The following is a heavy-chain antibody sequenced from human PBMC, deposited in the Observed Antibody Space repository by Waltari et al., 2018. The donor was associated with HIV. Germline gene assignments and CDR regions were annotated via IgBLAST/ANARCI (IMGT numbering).Heavy chain of an antibody. CDR3: ARVVVMYWYFDL. D-gene: IGHD2-21*01. V-gene: IGHV4-34*01. CDR1: GGSFSDDY. CDR2: LNQYRYT. J-gene: IGHJ2*01. Sequence: QVQLQQWGAGLLKPSETLSLTCAVYGGSFSDDYWSWIRQPPVKGLEWIGELNQYRYTNYNASLKSRVTISVDTSKNQFSLKLTSLSDADTAVYYCARVVVMYWYFDLWGRGTLVTVSS.